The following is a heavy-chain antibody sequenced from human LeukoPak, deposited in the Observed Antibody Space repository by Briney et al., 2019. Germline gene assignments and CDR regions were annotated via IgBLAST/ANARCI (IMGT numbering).Heavy chain of an antibody. CDR1: GGSISSGSYY. D-gene: IGHD3-9*01. V-gene: IGHV4-61*02. Sequence: PPQTLSLTCTVSGGSISSGSYYWSWIRQPAGKGLEWIGRIYTSGSTNYNPSLKSRVTISVDTSKNQFSLKLSSVTAADTAVYYCASLTGLGWFDPWGQGTLVTVSS. CDR2: IYTSGST. CDR3: ASLTGLGWFDP. J-gene: IGHJ5*02.